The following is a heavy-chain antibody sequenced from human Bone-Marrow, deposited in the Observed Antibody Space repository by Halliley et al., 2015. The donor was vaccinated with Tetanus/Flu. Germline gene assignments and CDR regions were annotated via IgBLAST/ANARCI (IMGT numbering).Heavy chain of an antibody. Sequence: NGCIFYSGSPNHKPPLRGRVTISADPSKIQFSLKLSSVTPAGTAVYYCARGNTPLSRDWFDPWGQGILVSVSS. CDR3: ARGNTPLSRDWFDP. CDR2: IFYSGSP. J-gene: IGHJ5*02. V-gene: IGHV4-59*09.